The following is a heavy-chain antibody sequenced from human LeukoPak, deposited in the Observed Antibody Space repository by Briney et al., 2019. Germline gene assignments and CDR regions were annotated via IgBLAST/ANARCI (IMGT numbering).Heavy chain of an antibody. V-gene: IGHV4-39*07. CDR1: GGSISSSGYY. CDR2: IYYSGST. D-gene: IGHD3-22*01. CDR3: ARDHPYYYDSSGYTPFDY. Sequence: SETLSLTCTVSGGSISSSGYYWGWIRQPPGKGLEWIGSIYYSGSTNYNPSLKSRVTISVDTSKNQFSLKLSSVTAADTAVYYCARDHPYYYDSSGYTPFDYWGQGTLVTVSS. J-gene: IGHJ4*02.